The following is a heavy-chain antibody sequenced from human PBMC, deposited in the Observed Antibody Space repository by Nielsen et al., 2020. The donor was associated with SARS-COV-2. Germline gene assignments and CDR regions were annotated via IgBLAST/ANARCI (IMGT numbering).Heavy chain of an antibody. Sequence: ASVKVSCKASGYTFTGHYIHWVRQAPGQGLEWMGRINPNSAGTNYAQRFKGRVTLTTDTSISTAYMDLSRLRSEDTAVYYCARLYSSSLYFDYWGQGTLVTVSS. CDR3: ARLYSSSLYFDY. CDR1: GYTFTGHY. D-gene: IGHD6-13*01. V-gene: IGHV1-2*06. CDR2: INPNSAGT. J-gene: IGHJ4*02.